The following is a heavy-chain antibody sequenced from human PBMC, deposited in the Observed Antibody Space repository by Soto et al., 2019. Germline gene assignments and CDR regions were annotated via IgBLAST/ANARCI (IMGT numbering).Heavy chain of an antibody. CDR2: ISYDGSTK. V-gene: IGHV3-30*18. CDR3: AKEGGGNYYDHFDH. J-gene: IGHJ4*02. CDR1: GFTFNSYG. D-gene: IGHD3-22*01. Sequence: QMQLVESGGGVVQPGTSLRLSCAASGFTFNSYGMHWIRQAPGKGLEWLSVISYDGSTKYYADSVKGRFTISRDNXRNMVYLQRNSLRAEDTAVYYCAKEGGGNYYDHFDHWGQGTLVTVSS.